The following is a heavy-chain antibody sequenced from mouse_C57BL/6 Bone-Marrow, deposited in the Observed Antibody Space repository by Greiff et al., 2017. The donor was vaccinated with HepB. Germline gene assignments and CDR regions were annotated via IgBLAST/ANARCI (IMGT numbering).Heavy chain of an antibody. CDR1: GYTFTSYG. Sequence: LVESGAELARPGASVKLSCKASGYTFTSYGISWVKQRTGQGLEWIGEIYPRSGNTYYNEKFKGKATLTADKSSSTAYMELRSLTSEDSAVYICAGYGNYRYYAMDYWGQGTSVTVSS. CDR3: AGYGNYRYYAMDY. D-gene: IGHD2-10*02. V-gene: IGHV1-81*01. CDR2: IYPRSGNT. J-gene: IGHJ4*01.